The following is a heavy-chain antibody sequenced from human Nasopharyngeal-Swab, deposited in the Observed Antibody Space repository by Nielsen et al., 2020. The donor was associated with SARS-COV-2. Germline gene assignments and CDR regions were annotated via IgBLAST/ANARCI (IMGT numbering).Heavy chain of an antibody. V-gene: IGHV3-30*03. Sequence: GESLKISCAASGFTFSSYGMHWVRQAPGKGLEWVAVISYDGSNKYYADSVKGRFTISRDNSKNTLYLQMNSLRAEDTAVYYCARVGLHYYDSSGPFDYWGQGTLVTVSS. J-gene: IGHJ4*02. CDR3: ARVGLHYYDSSGPFDY. CDR1: GFTFSSYG. CDR2: ISYDGSNK. D-gene: IGHD3-22*01.